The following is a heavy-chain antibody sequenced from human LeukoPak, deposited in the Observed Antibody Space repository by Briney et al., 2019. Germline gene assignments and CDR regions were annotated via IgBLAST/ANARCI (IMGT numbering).Heavy chain of an antibody. CDR2: INSVGGTT. CDR1: GFNFNSYS. CDR3: ATLAAAATVGPLDC. Sequence: GSLRLSCEASGFNFNSYSFNWVRQAPGKGLEWISYINSVGGTTLYADSVKGRFTISRDNAKNTVYLQMDSLRAEDAAIYYCATLAAAATVGPLDCWGQGTLVTVSS. J-gene: IGHJ4*02. D-gene: IGHD6-13*01. V-gene: IGHV3-48*04.